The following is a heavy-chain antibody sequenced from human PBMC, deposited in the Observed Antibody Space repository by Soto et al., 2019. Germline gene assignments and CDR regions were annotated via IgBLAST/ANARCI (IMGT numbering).Heavy chain of an antibody. D-gene: IGHD5-18*01. V-gene: IGHV2-5*02. CDR2: IYWDDDK. J-gene: IGHJ4*02. CDR3: AHRGYMYGNWDHGYFDY. CDR1: GFSLTTSGVG. Sequence: QITLKESGPTRVKPTQTLTLTCTFSGFSLTTSGVGVGWIRKTPGKALEWLAVIYWDDDKRYSPSLKSRLTITKDTSKNQVLLTMAYMDPVDTATYFCAHRGYMYGNWDHGYFDYWGQGTLVTVSS.